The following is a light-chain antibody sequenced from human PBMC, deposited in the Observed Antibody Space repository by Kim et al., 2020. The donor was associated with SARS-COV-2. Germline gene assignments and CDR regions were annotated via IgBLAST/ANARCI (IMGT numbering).Light chain of an antibody. CDR2: GAS. J-gene: IGKJ3*01. CDR1: QSISSSY. Sequence: SPGDRATLSCRASQSISSSYLAWYQQKTGQTPRLLSYGASTRATGIPDRFSGSGSGTDFTLTISRLEPEDFAVYYCQQYDSPLFTFGPGTKVDIK. V-gene: IGKV3-20*01. CDR3: QQYDSPLFT.